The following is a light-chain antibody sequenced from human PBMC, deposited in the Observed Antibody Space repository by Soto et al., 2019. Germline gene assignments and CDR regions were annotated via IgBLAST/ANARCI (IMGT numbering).Light chain of an antibody. Sequence: QSALTQPASVSGSPGQSITISCTGTSSDIGGYNYVSWYQQHPGKAPKLIINYVTNRPSGVSNRFSGSKSGNTASLTISGLQADDEGDYYCSSYTSTASYVFGTGTKLTFL. CDR1: SSDIGGYNY. CDR3: SSYTSTASYV. CDR2: YVT. V-gene: IGLV2-14*03. J-gene: IGLJ1*01.